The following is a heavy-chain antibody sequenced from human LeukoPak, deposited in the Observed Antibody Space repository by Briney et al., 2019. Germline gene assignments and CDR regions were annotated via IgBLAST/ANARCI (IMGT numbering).Heavy chain of an antibody. D-gene: IGHD2/OR15-2a*01. V-gene: IGHV3-53*01. Sequence: GGSLRLSCAASGLTVSSSHMTWVRQTPGKGLVWVSVTYSGGNTDYADSVKGRFTISRDNSRNTLYLQMSSLRVEDTAIYYCARGRDYFPIDYWGQGTFVIVSS. CDR3: ARGRDYFPIDY. CDR2: TYSGGNT. J-gene: IGHJ4*02. CDR1: GLTVSSSH.